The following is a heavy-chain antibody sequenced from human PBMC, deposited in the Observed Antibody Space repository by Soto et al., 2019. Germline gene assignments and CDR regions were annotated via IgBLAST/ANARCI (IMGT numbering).Heavy chain of an antibody. Sequence: QVQLVQSGAEVKKPGSSVKVSCKASGGTFSSYAISWVRQAPGQGLEGMGGIIPICGTANYAPKIQGRVTITAGKSTSTAYLGLRSLRCVGTAVYYRARLGSPGELLTGCPTPPDYWGQGTLVTVSS. CDR2: IIPICGTA. CDR1: GGTFSSYA. J-gene: IGHJ4*02. CDR3: ARLGSPGELLTGCPTPPDY. V-gene: IGHV1-69*06. D-gene: IGHD3-9*01.